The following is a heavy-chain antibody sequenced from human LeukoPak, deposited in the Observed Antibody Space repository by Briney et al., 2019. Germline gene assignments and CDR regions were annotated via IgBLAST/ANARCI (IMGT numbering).Heavy chain of an antibody. Sequence: PGGSLRLSCAVSGFAFGSEAMSWVRQSPARGLEWVASISPGGGTTYYADYVKGRFTISRDNSKNTLYLQMNSLRAEDTAVYYCAKDQYSSSWYGAFDIWGQGTMVTVSS. CDR3: AKDQYSSSWYGAFDI. CDR1: GFAFGSEA. CDR2: ISPGGGTT. J-gene: IGHJ3*02. V-gene: IGHV3-23*01. D-gene: IGHD6-13*01.